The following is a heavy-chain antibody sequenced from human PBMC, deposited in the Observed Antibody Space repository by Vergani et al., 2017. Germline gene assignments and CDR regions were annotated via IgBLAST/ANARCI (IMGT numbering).Heavy chain of an antibody. V-gene: IGHV3-53*04. J-gene: IGHJ6*02. D-gene: IGHD5-12*01. CDR1: GFTFTAHG. Sequence: EVQLLESGGGSAQPGESLRLSCVASGFTFTAHGLNWVRQAPGKGLEWVSGIYSGGSTYYADSVKGRFTISRHNSKNTLYLQMNSLRAEDTAVYYCARDRVDIVATTTYYYYYYGMDVWGQXP. CDR2: IYSGGST. CDR3: ARDRVDIVATTTYYYYYYGMDV.